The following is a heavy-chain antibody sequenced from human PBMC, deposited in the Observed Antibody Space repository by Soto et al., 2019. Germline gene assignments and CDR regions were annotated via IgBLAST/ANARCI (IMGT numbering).Heavy chain of an antibody. J-gene: IGHJ4*02. CDR3: AKEGNGGSSLDY. CDR2: IGRTNNT. D-gene: IGHD2-15*01. V-gene: IGHV3-23*01. CDR1: GFTFSNSA. Sequence: EVHLLESGGGLVQPGGSLRLSCAASGFTFSNSAMTWVRQALGKGPEWVSSIGRTNNTHYADSVKGRFAISRDNSKNSLYLHMNSLKTEDTAFYYCAKEGNGGSSLDYWGQGTLVTVSS.